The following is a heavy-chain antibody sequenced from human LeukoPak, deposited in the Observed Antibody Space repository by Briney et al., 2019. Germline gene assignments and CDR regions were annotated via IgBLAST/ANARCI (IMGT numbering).Heavy chain of an antibody. V-gene: IGHV1-2*02. CDR1: GYTFTGYY. CDR3: ARGQQLVESYYYYMDV. J-gene: IGHJ6*03. Sequence: ASVKVSCKASGYTFTGYYMHWVRQAPGQGLEWMGWINPNSGGTNYAQKFQGRVTMTRDTSISTAYMELSRLRSDDTAVYHCARGQQLVESYYYYMDVWVKGTTVTVSS. CDR2: INPNSGGT. D-gene: IGHD6-13*01.